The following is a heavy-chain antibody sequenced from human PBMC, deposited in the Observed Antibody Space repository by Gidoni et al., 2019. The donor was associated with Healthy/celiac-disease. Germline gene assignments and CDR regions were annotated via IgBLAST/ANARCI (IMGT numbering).Heavy chain of an antibody. J-gene: IGHJ3*02. V-gene: IGHV3-21*01. CDR1: GFTFRSYS. CDR2: ISSSSSYI. CDR3: ARDADIVVVVAATLDAFDI. Sequence: EVQLVESGGGLVKPGGSLRLSCAASGFTFRSYSMNWVRQAPGKGLEWVSSISSSSSYIYYADSVKGRFTISRDNAKNSLYLQMNSLRAEDTAVYYCARDADIVVVVAATLDAFDIWGQGTMVTVSS. D-gene: IGHD2-15*01.